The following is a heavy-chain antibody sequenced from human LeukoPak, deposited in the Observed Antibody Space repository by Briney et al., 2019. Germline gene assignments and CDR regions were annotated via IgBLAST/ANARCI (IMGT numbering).Heavy chain of an antibody. CDR2: VSPNNGGT. V-gene: IGHV1-2*02. D-gene: IGHD3-10*01. CDR3: ASLLWFGDFDY. CDR1: GYMFTGFS. J-gene: IGHJ4*02. Sequence: ASVKVSCKTSGYMFTGFSIHWVRQAPGQGLEWMGSVSPNNGGTSYAQRFQGRVNMTSDTSTRTAYLQLSGLRFDDTAVYYCASLLWFGDFDYWGQGTPVTVSS.